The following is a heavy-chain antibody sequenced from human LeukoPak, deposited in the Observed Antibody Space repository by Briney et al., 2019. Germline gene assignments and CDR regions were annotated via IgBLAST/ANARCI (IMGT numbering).Heavy chain of an antibody. CDR2: INPSGGSI. J-gene: IGHJ3*02. D-gene: IGHD4-17*01. Sequence: GASVKVSCKASGGAFSSYAISWVRQAPGQGLEWMGIINPSGGSISYAQKFQGRVTMTRDTSTSTVYMELSSLRSEDTAVYYCARPNGPYGALYAFDIWGQGTMVTVSS. V-gene: IGHV1-46*01. CDR3: ARPNGPYGALYAFDI. CDR1: GGAFSSYA.